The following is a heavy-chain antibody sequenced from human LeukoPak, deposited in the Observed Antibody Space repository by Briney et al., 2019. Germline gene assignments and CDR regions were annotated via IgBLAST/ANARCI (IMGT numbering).Heavy chain of an antibody. D-gene: IGHD3-16*01. J-gene: IGHJ4*02. V-gene: IGHV3-23*01. Sequence: AGGSLRLSCAASGFTFRSYAMSWVRQAPGKGLEWVSAFSGSGGDTYYADSVKGRFTISRDNSKNTLYLQMNSLRAEDTAVYYCAKDRQGRLRYWGQGTLVTVSS. CDR2: FSGSGGDT. CDR3: AKDRQGRLRY. CDR1: GFTFRSYA.